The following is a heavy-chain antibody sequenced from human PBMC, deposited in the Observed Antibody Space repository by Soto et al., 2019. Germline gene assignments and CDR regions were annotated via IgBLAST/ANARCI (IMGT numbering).Heavy chain of an antibody. J-gene: IGHJ3*02. CDR3: ASGAMVRGVMSAFDI. CDR2: TRNKANSYTT. V-gene: IGHV3-72*01. D-gene: IGHD3-10*01. Sequence: GGSLRLSCAASGFPFSDHYMDWARQAPGKGLEWVGRTRNKANSYTTEYAASVKGRFTISRDDSKNSLYLQMNSLKTEDTAVYYCASGAMVRGVMSAFDIWGQGTMVTVSS. CDR1: GFPFSDHY.